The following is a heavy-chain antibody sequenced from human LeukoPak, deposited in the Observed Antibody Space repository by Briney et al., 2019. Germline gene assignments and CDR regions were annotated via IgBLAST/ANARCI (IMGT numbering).Heavy chain of an antibody. J-gene: IGHJ6*02. Sequence: PSETLSLTCTVSGGSISSTSYYWGWIRQPPGKGLEWIGSIYYSGSTYYNPSLKSRVTVSVDMSKNQFSLRLSPVTAADTAVYYCARQQKGYSSGRGYYYYGMDVWGQGTTVTVSS. V-gene: IGHV4-39*01. D-gene: IGHD6-19*01. CDR3: ARQQKGYSSGRGYYYYGMDV. CDR1: GGSISSTSYY. CDR2: IYYSGST.